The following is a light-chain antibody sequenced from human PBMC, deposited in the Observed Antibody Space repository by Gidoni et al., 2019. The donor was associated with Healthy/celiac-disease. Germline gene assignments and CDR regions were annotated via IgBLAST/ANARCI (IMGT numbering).Light chain of an antibody. CDR2: DVS. V-gene: IGLV2-11*01. CDR1: SSDVGGYNY. J-gene: IGLJ2*01. Sequence: QSALTQPRSGSGSAGKSVTISCTGTSSDVGGYNYVSCYQQHPGKAPKLRIYDVSKRPSGVPVRFSGSKSGNTASLTISGLQAEDEADSYCCSYAGSYTVVFGGGTKLTVL. CDR3: CSYAGSYTVV.